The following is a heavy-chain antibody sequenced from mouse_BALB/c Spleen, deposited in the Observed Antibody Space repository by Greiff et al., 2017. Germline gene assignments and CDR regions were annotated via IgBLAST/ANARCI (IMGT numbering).Heavy chain of an antibody. CDR3: VRDPYSFAY. CDR1: GFSLTSYD. J-gene: IGHJ3*01. Sequence: QVQLKESGPGLVAPSQSLSITCTVSGFSLTSYDISWIRQPPGKGLEWPGVIWTGGGTNYNSAFMSRLSISKDNSKSQVFLKMNSLQTDDTAIYSCVRDPYSFAYCGQGTLVTVSA. V-gene: IGHV2-9-2*01. D-gene: IGHD2-10*01. CDR2: IWTGGGT.